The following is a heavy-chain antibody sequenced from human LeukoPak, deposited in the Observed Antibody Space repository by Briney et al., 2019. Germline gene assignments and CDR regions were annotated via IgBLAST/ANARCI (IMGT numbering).Heavy chain of an antibody. CDR3: AKDFSYSGSYVTVFDY. V-gene: IGHV3-23*01. J-gene: IGHJ4*02. D-gene: IGHD1-26*01. CDR2: ISGSGGST. Sequence: GGSLRLSCAASGFTFSSYAMSWVRQAPGKGLEWVSAISGSGGSTYYADSVKGRFTISRDNSKNTLYLQMISLRAEDTAVYYCAKDFSYSGSYVTVFDYWGQGTLVTVSS. CDR1: GFTFSSYA.